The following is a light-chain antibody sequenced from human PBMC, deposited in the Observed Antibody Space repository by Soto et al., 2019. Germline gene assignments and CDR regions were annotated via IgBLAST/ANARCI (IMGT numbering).Light chain of an antibody. Sequence: QSALTQPASVSGSPGQSITISCTGTSSDVGCYNLVSWYQQHPGKAPKLMIYEVSKRPSGVSNRFSGSKSGNTASLTISGRQAEDEADYYCCSYAGSSTSWVFGGGTKLTVL. J-gene: IGLJ3*02. CDR3: CSYAGSSTSWV. CDR1: SSDVGCYNL. CDR2: EVS. V-gene: IGLV2-23*02.